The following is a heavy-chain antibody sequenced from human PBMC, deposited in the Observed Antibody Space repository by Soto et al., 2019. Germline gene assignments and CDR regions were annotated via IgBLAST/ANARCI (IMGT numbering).Heavy chain of an antibody. V-gene: IGHV3-21*01. J-gene: IGHJ4*02. CDR3: ARWRELVSFDY. CDR1: GFTFSSYS. D-gene: IGHD1-26*01. CDR2: ISSSSYI. Sequence: GGSLRLSCAASGFTFSSYSMNWVRQAPGKGLEWVSSISSSSYIYYADSVKGRFTISRDNAKNSLYLQMNSLRAEDTAVYYCARWRELVSFDYWGQGTLVTVSS.